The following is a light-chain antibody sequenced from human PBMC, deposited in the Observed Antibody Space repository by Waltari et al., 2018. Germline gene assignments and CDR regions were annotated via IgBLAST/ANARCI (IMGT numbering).Light chain of an antibody. CDR1: SSDVGGYHY. CDR2: EVI. CDR3: LSYAGGVRV. Sequence: SALTQPPSASGSPGQSVTISCTGTSSDVGGYHYVSWYQQPPGKAPKLIIYEVIKRPSGVPDRFSGSKSGNTASLTVSGLQAEDEADYYCLSYAGGVRVFGGGTKLTVL. J-gene: IGLJ2*01. V-gene: IGLV2-8*01.